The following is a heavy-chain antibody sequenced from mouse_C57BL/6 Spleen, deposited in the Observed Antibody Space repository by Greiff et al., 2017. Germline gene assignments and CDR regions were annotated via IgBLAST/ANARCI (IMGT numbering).Heavy chain of an antibody. CDR2: IDPSDSYT. J-gene: IGHJ3*01. CDR3: ARGDNGFAY. CDR1: GYTFTSYW. V-gene: IGHV1-69*01. Sequence: VKLQQPGAELVMPGASVKLSCKASGYTFTSYWMHWVKQRPGQGLEWIGEIDPSDSYTNYNQKFKGKSTLTVDKSSSTAYMQLSSLTSEDSAVYYCARGDNGFAYWGQGTLVTVSA. D-gene: IGHD1-1*01.